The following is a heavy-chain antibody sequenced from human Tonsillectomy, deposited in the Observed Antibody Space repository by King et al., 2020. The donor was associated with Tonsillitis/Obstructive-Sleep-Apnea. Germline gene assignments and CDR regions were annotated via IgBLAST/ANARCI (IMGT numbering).Heavy chain of an antibody. CDR3: ARGDLLTVYYASTEFDY. D-gene: IGHD3-9*01. Sequence: VQLQQWGAGLLKPSETLSLTCAVYGGSFSDYYWSWIRQPPGKALEWIGEINHGGSTRYNPSLKSRVTISLDSSKNQFSLKLNSMTAADTAVYYCARGDLLTVYYASTEFDYWGQGTLVTVSS. J-gene: IGHJ4*02. CDR1: GGSFSDYY. V-gene: IGHV4-34*01. CDR2: INHGGST.